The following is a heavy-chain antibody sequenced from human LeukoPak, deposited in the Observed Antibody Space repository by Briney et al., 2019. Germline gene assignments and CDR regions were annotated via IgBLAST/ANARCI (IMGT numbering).Heavy chain of an antibody. J-gene: IGHJ4*02. CDR1: GFTFSTYW. V-gene: IGHV3-7*01. CDR3: VRDPRSKGGDWGDFDY. D-gene: IGHD2-21*02. CDR2: IKEDGSEK. Sequence: PGGSLRLSCPASGFTFSTYWMSWVRQAPGRGLEGVANIKEDGSEKYYVDSMKGRFTISRDNAKNSLNLRMTSLRADDTAVYYCVRDPRSKGGDWGDFDYWGQGTLVTVSS.